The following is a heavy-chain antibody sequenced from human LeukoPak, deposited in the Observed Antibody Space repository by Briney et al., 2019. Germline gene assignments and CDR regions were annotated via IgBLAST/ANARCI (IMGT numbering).Heavy chain of an antibody. D-gene: IGHD2-15*01. Sequence: GASVKVSCKASGYTFTGYHIHWVRQAPGQGLEWMGWINPYSGGTNYAQKFQGRVTSTRDTSITTAYMDLSRLTSADTAMYYCAREGCATDSCHVIGDDNWFDPWGQGTLVTVSS. CDR3: AREGCATDSCHVIGDDNWFDP. CDR1: GYTFTGYH. CDR2: INPYSGGT. J-gene: IGHJ5*02. V-gene: IGHV1-2*02.